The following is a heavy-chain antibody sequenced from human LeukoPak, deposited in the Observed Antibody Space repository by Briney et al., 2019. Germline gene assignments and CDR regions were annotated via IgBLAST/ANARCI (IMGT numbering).Heavy chain of an antibody. V-gene: IGHV3-48*01. CDR1: GFTFSSFS. Sequence: GGSLRLSCAASGFTFSSFSMIWVRQAPGKGLEWLSYLSSGSGSIYYADSVKGRFTISRDNATNSLYLQMNSLRAEDTAVYYCARKRESSSSWYGGLAYWGQGTLVTVSS. CDR3: ARKRESSSSWYGGLAY. D-gene: IGHD6-13*01. J-gene: IGHJ4*02. CDR2: LSSGSGSI.